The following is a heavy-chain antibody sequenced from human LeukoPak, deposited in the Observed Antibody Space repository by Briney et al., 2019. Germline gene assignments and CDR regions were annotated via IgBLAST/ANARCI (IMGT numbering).Heavy chain of an antibody. CDR1: GGSFSGYY. CDR3: ARGYKGYYYGSGSSFYFDY. CDR2: INHSGST. D-gene: IGHD3-10*01. Sequence: SETLSLTCAVYGGSFSGYYWSWIRQPPGKGLEWIGEINHSGSTNYNPSLKSRVTISVDTSKNQFSLKPSSVTAADTAVYYCARGYKGYYYGSGSSFYFDYWGQGTLVTVSS. V-gene: IGHV4-34*01. J-gene: IGHJ4*02.